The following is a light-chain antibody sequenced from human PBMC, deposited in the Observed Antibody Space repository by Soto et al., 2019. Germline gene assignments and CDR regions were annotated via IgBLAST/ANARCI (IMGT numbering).Light chain of an antibody. CDR1: QGIDRW. Sequence: DSQVSQSPSSLSNSVGESVTITCXASQGIDRWLAWYQQKPGEAPKVLIYAASTLQSGVPSRFSGSGSGTDFTLIISCLQSEDFATYYCQQYYSFPWTFGQPSKVDI. V-gene: IGKV1-12*01. J-gene: IGKJ1*01. CDR2: AAS. CDR3: QQYYSFPWT.